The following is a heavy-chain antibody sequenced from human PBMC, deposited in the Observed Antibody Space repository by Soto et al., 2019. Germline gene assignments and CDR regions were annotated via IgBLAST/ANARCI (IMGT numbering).Heavy chain of an antibody. Sequence: PSQTLSLTCAVSGGSISSSNCWRWVRQPPGKSLECIGEIYHRGRTNYNPSLKNRFTISVDKSKNQYTPKLSSVNAGETAVYYSAKGSIKWYEDYSDYYGMDVWSQWTTVTGSS. D-gene: IGHD6-13*01. V-gene: IGHV4-4*02. CDR2: IYHRGRT. CDR1: GGSISSSNC. CDR3: AKGSIKWYEDYSDYYGMDV. J-gene: IGHJ6*02.